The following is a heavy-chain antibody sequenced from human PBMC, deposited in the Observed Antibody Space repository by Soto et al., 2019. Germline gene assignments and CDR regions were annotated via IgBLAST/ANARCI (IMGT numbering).Heavy chain of an antibody. CDR1: GFTFSTYW. CDR3: ARGLAATGLFGFGP. CDR2: INEDGSER. D-gene: IGHD6-13*01. Sequence: GGSLRLSCAASGFTFSTYWMSWVRQTPGKGLEWVANINEDGSERYYVDSVKGRFTISRDNAKNSLYLQMNSLRGEDTAVYYCARGLAATGLFGFGPWGQGTLVTVSS. J-gene: IGHJ5*02. V-gene: IGHV3-7*04.